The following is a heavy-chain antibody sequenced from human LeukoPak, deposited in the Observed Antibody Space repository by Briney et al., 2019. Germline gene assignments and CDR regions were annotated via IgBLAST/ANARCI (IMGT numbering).Heavy chain of an antibody. CDR3: AREAVAGTSYYYYFHGMDV. V-gene: IGHV3-23*01. J-gene: IGHJ6*02. CDR1: GFTFSSYA. CDR2: ISGSGGST. D-gene: IGHD6-19*01. Sequence: GGSLRLSCAASGFTFSSYAMSWVRQAPGKGLEWVSAISGSGGSTYYADSVKGRFTISRDSSKNTLYLQMNSLRAEDTAVYYCAREAVAGTSYYYYFHGMDVWGQGTTVTVSS.